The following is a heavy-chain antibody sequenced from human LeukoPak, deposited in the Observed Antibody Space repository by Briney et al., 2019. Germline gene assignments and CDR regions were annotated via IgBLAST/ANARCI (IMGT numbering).Heavy chain of an antibody. Sequence: GGSLRLSCAASGFTLGTYWMSWVRQAPGKGLEWVANIKEDGSEKYHVDSVRGRFTISRDNAKNSLYLQMNSLRPEDTAVYYCVRGYDSSGYYGDDFWGQGTLVTVSS. CDR1: GFTLGTYW. CDR2: IKEDGSEK. CDR3: VRGYDSSGYYGDDF. D-gene: IGHD3-22*01. V-gene: IGHV3-7*04. J-gene: IGHJ4*02.